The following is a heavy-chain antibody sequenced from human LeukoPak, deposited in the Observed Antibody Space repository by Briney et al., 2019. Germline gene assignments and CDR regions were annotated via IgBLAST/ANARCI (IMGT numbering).Heavy chain of an antibody. V-gene: IGHV1-8*03. D-gene: IGHD2-15*01. J-gene: IGHJ4*02. CDR1: AYTFTSYD. CDR3: ARGGPHLAPSRSPFDY. CDR2: MNPNSGNT. Sequence: GASVTVSCKTSAYTFTSYDINWVGQATGQGLEWMGWMNPNSGNTGYAQKFQGRVTITRNISISTAYMELNSLTSEDTAVYYCARGGPHLAPSRSPFDYWGQGTLVTVSS.